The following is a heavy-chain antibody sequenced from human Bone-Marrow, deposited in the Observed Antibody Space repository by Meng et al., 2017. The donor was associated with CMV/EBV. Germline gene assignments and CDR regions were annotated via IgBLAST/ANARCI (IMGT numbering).Heavy chain of an antibody. CDR2: IYSGGSI. J-gene: IGHJ6*02. CDR1: GFTVSSNY. Sequence: GESLKISCAASGFTVSSNYMSWVRQAPGKGLEWVSVIYSGGSIYYADSVKGRFTISRDNSKNTLYLQMNSLRAEDTAVYYCAKKSGEYYYYGMDVWGQGTTVTVSS. CDR3: AKKSGEYYYYGMDV. D-gene: IGHD2-15*01. V-gene: IGHV3-53*01.